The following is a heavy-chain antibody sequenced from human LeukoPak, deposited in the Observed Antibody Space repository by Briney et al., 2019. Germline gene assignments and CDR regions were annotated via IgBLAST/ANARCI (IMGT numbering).Heavy chain of an antibody. V-gene: IGHV4-34*01. D-gene: IGHD2-2*01. CDR3: ARQVDVGCSSTSCYGHGAFDI. J-gene: IGHJ3*02. Sequence: PSETLSLTCAVYGSFSDHSWSWVRQPPGKGLEWIGEIDDSGSTNYNPSLKSRVTISPDTSKKQFSLKLSSVTAADRAVYYCARQVDVGCSSTSCYGHGAFDIWGQGTLFTVSS. CDR2: IDDSGST. CDR1: GSFSDHS.